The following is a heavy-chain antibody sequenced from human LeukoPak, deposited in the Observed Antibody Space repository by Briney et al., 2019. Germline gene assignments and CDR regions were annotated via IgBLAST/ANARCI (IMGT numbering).Heavy chain of an antibody. CDR2: INTNTGNP. Sequence: ASVKVSCKASGYTFTNYYINWVRQAPGQGLEWMGWINTNTGNPTYVQGFTGRFVFSLDTSVSTAYLQINSLKADDTAVYYCARGPWVYWGQGTLVTVSS. V-gene: IGHV7-4-1*02. J-gene: IGHJ4*02. CDR3: ARGPWVY. CDR1: GYTFTNYY.